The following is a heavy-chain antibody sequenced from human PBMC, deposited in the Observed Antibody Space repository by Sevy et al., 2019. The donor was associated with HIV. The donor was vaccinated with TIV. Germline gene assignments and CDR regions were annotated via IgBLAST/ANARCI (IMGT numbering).Heavy chain of an antibody. V-gene: IGHV4-59*08. CDR1: GGSINSDH. J-gene: IGHJ3*02. CDR2: VYYTGGT. CDR3: AGRNDFDI. Sequence: SETLSLTCTVSGGSINSDHWNWIRQPPGKGLEGIGYVYYTGGTNYNPSLKNRVTISVDRTKNQFSLKLTSVTAADTAVYYCAGRNDFDIWGQGTMVTVSS.